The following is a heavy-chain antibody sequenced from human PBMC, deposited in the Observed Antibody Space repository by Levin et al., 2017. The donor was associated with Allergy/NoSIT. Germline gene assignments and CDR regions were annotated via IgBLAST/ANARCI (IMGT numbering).Heavy chain of an antibody. CDR1: GGTFSSYT. D-gene: IGHD4-17*01. CDR3: AREELKDYGDYGRDAFDI. J-gene: IGHJ3*02. CDR2: IIPILGIA. V-gene: IGHV1-69*04. Sequence: SVKVSCKASGGTFSSYTISWVRQAPGQGLEWMGRIIPILGIANYAQKFQGRVTITADKSTSTAYMELSSLRSEDTAVYYCAREELKDYGDYGRDAFDIWGQGTMVTVSS.